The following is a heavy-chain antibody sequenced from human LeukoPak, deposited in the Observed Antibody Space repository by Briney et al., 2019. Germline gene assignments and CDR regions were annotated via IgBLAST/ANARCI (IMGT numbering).Heavy chain of an antibody. CDR3: ARQTTVATDC. V-gene: IGHV3-33*01. CDR2: IWYDGTNK. J-gene: IGHJ4*02. D-gene: IGHD4-23*01. CDR1: GFTFSSHG. Sequence: GGSLRLSCSASGFTFSSHGMHWVRQAPDKGLEWVALIWYDGTNKYYADSVKGRFTISRDNSKNTLYLQMNSLRVEDTAVYYCARQTTVATDCWGQGTLVTVSS.